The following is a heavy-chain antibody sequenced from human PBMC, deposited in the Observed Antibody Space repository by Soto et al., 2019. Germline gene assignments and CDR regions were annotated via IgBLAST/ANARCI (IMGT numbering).Heavy chain of an antibody. Sequence: SETLSLTCAVSGGSISSGGYSWSWIRQPPGKGLEWVGYIYHSGSTYYNPSLKSRVTISVDTSKNQFSLKLSSVTAADTAVYYCARRDRSYYDILTGYQPLWFDPWGQGTLVTVSS. CDR3: ARRDRSYYDILTGYQPLWFDP. J-gene: IGHJ5*02. CDR2: IYHSGST. D-gene: IGHD3-9*01. CDR1: GGSISSGGYS. V-gene: IGHV4-30-2*05.